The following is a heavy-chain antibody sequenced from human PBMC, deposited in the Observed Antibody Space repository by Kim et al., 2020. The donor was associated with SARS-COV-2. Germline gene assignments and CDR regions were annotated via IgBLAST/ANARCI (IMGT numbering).Heavy chain of an antibody. CDR1: GYTFTSYA. V-gene: IGHV1-3*01. CDR3: ARDQVLLWFGDLYYYYGMDV. CDR2: INAGNGNT. J-gene: IGHJ6*02. Sequence: ASVKVSCKASGYTFTSYAMHWVRQAPGQRLEWMGWINAGNGNTKYSQKFQGRVTITRDTSASTAYMELSSLRSEDTAVYYCARDQVLLWFGDLYYYYGMDVWGQGTTVTVSS. D-gene: IGHD3-10*01.